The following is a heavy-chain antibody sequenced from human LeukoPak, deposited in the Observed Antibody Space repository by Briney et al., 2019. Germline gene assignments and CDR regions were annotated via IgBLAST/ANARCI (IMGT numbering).Heavy chain of an antibody. J-gene: IGHJ4*02. CDR1: GGSISSSSYY. CDR3: ARLGGIDSSDDY. Sequence: SETLSLTCTVPGGSISSSSYYWGWIRQPPGKGLEWIGSIYYSGSTYYNPSLKSRVTISVDTSKNQSSLKLSSVTAADTAVYYCARLGGIDSSDDYWGQGTLVTVSS. D-gene: IGHD6-19*01. CDR2: IYYSGST. V-gene: IGHV4-39*01.